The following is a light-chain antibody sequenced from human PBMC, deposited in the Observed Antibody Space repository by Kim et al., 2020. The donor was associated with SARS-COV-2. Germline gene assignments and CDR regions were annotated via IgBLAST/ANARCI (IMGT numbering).Light chain of an antibody. CDR2: AAS. CDR1: QDIANS. Sequence: ASVGERVTITCRASQDIANSLAWYQQKPGKVPQVLIYAASTLQSGVPSRFSGSGSGTEFTLTIGSLQTEDVATYYCQKYNSAPWTFGPGTKVDIK. CDR3: QKYNSAPWT. V-gene: IGKV1-27*01. J-gene: IGKJ1*01.